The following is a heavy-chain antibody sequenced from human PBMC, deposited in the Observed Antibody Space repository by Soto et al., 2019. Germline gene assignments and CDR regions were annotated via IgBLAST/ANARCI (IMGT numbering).Heavy chain of an antibody. V-gene: IGHV2-5*02. CDR3: AHRQRTVVVGAPFDL. CDR1: GVSLTTSGVG. CDR2: IYWDDDK. J-gene: IGHJ4*02. D-gene: IGHD2-15*01. Sequence: QITLRESGPTLVQPTQTLTLTCTLSGVSLTTSGVGVGWIRQPPGKALEWLALIYWDDDKRFSPSLKRRLANTRDTSKNQVVMTMTDMAPVDTAIYYCAHRQRTVVVGAPFDLWGQGSQVTVSS.